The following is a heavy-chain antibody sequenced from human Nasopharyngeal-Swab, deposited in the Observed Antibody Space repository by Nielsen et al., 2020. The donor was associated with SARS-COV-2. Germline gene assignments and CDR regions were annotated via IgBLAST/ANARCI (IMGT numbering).Heavy chain of an antibody. J-gene: IGHJ4*02. CDR1: GYTFTTYY. Sequence: ASVKVSCKASGYTFTTYYIHWVRQAPGQRLEWVGWINTGNGDTRYSQKFQGRVTVTRDTSATTAYMELSSLRSEDTAVYYCARAYYDSSGFYYHFDYWGQGTLVTVSS. D-gene: IGHD3-22*01. CDR3: ARAYYDSSGFYYHFDY. CDR2: INTGNGDT. V-gene: IGHV1-3*04.